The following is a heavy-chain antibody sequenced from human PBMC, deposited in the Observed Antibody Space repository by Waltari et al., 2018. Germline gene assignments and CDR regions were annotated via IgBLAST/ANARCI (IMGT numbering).Heavy chain of an antibody. Sequence: QMQLQESGPGLVKPSGTLSLTCSVSGGSIGSSSYSWGWIRQAPGKGLEWIGSMSYSGRTYYKPSLKRRVTISVDTSKDKFSLKVNSVTAADTAVYYCARQNSLSNDGFDVWGRGTMVTVSS. CDR3: ARQNSLSNDGFDV. CDR2: MSYSGRT. CDR1: GGSIGSSSYS. J-gene: IGHJ3*01. V-gene: IGHV4-39*01.